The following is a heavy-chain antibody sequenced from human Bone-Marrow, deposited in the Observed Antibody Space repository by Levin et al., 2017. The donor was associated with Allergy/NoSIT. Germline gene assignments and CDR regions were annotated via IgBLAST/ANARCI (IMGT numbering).Heavy chain of an antibody. CDR1: GFSLDTTGVG. J-gene: IGHJ4*02. CDR2: IYWNDDK. CDR3: AHRPSSWYSLDY. V-gene: IGHV2-5*01. D-gene: IGHD2-15*01. Sequence: SGPTLVKPTQTLTLTCTFSGFSLDTTGVGVGWIRQPPGKALEWLALIYWNDDKQYSPSLKSRRTITKDTSRDQVVLTMTNMDPVDTATYYCAHRPSSWYSLDYWGQGTLVSVSS.